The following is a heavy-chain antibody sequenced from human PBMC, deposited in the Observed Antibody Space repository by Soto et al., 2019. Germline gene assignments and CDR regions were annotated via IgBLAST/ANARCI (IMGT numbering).Heavy chain of an antibody. CDR1: GYSFTSYW. CDR3: ASCPRGYCSSTSCRELGNYYGMDV. V-gene: IGHV5-10-1*01. CDR2: IDPSDSYT. Sequence: GESLKISCKGSGYSFTSYWISWVRQMPGKGLEWMGRIDPSDSYTNYSPSFQGHVTISADKSISTAYLQWSSLKASDTAMYYFASCPRGYCSSTSCRELGNYYGMDVWGQGTTVTVSS. D-gene: IGHD2-2*01. J-gene: IGHJ6*02.